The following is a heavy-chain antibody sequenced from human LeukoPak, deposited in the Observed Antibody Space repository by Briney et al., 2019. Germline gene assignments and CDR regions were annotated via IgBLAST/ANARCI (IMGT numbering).Heavy chain of an antibody. V-gene: IGHV3-30*18. D-gene: IGHD6-13*01. Sequence: GGSLRLSCAASGFTFSGSGTHSVRQAPGKGLEWVAFISYDGSIKYYVDSVKGRFTISRDNSKNTLYLQVNSLRVEDTAFYYCAKALGSTCLLYWRQGTLVTVSS. CDR3: AKALGSTCLLY. CDR2: ISYDGSIK. CDR1: GFTFSGSG. J-gene: IGHJ4*02.